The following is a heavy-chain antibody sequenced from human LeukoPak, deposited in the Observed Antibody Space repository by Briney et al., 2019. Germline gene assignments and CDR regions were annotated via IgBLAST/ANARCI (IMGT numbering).Heavy chain of an antibody. D-gene: IGHD3-10*01. CDR1: GGTFSSYA. CDR3: ASSMVRGAPGAFDI. J-gene: IGHJ3*02. CDR2: IIPIFGTA. V-gene: IGHV1-69*01. Sequence: SVKVSCKASGGTFSSYAISWMRQAPGQGLEWMGGIIPIFGTANYAQKFQGRVTVTADESTSTAYMELSSLRSEDTAVYYCASSMVRGAPGAFDIWGQGTMVTVSS.